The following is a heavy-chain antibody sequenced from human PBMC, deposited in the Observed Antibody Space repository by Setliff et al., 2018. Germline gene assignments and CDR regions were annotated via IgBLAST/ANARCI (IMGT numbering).Heavy chain of an antibody. V-gene: IGHV1-18*01. J-gene: IGHJ4*02. Sequence: GASVKVSCKTSGYTFTNYGITWVRQAPGQGLEWMGWINNYSFKTNYPQKFLGRVTVTTDTSTGTAYMGLGSLTSDDTAIYYCARINFYVSSGYYYAPDYWGPGTLVTAPQ. CDR2: INNYSFKT. D-gene: IGHD3-22*01. CDR1: GYTFTNYG. CDR3: ARINFYVSSGYYYAPDY.